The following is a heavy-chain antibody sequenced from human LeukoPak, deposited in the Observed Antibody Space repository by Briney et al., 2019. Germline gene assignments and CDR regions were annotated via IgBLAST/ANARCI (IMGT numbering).Heavy chain of an antibody. CDR1: GGSISSDY. CDR2: IHYSGRT. CDR3: ARVSPDTATDYGWFDP. D-gene: IGHD5-18*01. V-gene: IGHV4-59*01. J-gene: IGHJ5*02. Sequence: SETLSLTCTVSGGSISSDYWSWIRQPPGKGLEWIGYIHYSGRTNYNPSLKSRVTMSLDTSKNHFSLKLRSVTAADTAVYYCARVSPDTATDYGWFDPWGQGSLVTVSS.